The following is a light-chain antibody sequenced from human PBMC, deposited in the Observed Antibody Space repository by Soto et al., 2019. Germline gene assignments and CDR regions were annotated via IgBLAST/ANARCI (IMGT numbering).Light chain of an antibody. CDR1: QSVSSSY. CDR3: QQYGSSPTWT. CDR2: GAS. J-gene: IGKJ1*01. Sequence: EIVLTQSPGTLSLSPGERATLSCRASQSVSSSYLAWYQQKPGQAPRLLIYGASSSATGIPDRFSGSGSGTDFTVTISRLEPEDFAVYYCQQYGSSPTWTFGQGTKVEI. V-gene: IGKV3-20*01.